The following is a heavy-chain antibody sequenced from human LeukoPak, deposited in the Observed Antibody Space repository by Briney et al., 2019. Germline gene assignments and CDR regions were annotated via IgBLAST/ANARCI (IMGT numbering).Heavy chain of an antibody. Sequence: GGSLRLSCAASGFTFSDYYMSWIRQAPGKGLEWVSYISSSGSFIYYADSVKGRFTISRDNSKNTLYLQMNSLRAEDTAVYYCARDFLGWDSMDVWGKGTTVTVSS. CDR1: GFTFSDYY. CDR2: ISSSGSFI. J-gene: IGHJ6*03. V-gene: IGHV3-11*04. CDR3: ARDFLGWDSMDV. D-gene: IGHD3-3*01.